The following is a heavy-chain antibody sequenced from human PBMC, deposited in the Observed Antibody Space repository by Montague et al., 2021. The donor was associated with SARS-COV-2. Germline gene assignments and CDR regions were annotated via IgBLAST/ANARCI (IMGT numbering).Heavy chain of an antibody. CDR2: XDWDDDK. Sequence: PALVKPTQTLTLTCTFSGFSLSTSGMCVSWIRQPPGKALEWLARXDWDDDKYYSTSLKTRLTISKDTSKNQVVLTMTNVDPVDTATYYCARTTMITFGGVIVPFDYWGQGTLVTVSS. D-gene: IGHD3-16*02. J-gene: IGHJ4*02. V-gene: IGHV2-70*11. CDR3: ARTTMITFGGVIVPFDY. CDR1: GFSLSTSGMC.